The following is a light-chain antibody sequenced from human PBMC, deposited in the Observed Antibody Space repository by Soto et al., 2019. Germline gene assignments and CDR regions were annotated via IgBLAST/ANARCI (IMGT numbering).Light chain of an antibody. CDR2: AAS. CDR3: QQYYSYSWT. Sequence: AIRMTQSPSSFSASTGDRVTITCRASQGISSYFAWYQQKPGKAPKLLIYAASTLQSGVPSRFSGSGSGTDFTLTISCLQSEDFATYDCQQYYSYSWTFGQGTKVEIK. V-gene: IGKV1-8*01. J-gene: IGKJ1*01. CDR1: QGISSY.